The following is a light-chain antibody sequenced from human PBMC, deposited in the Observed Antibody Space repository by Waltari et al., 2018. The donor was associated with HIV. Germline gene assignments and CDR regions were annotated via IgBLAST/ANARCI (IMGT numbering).Light chain of an antibody. V-gene: IGKV1-39*01. CDR2: GAS. CDR1: ESIVSY. Sequence: DIHLTQFPSSLSASVGDRVHITCQASESIVSYLNWYQQKPGKAPKILIYGASHLQNGVSPRFSGGGSGTEFTLTIAGLRPEDFATYFCQESYSNVNYNFGQGTKIE. J-gene: IGKJ2*01. CDR3: QESYSNVNYN.